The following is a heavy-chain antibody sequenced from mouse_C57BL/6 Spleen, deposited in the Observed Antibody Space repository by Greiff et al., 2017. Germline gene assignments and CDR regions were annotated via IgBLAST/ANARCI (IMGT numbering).Heavy chain of an antibody. CDR3: ARAWDYEYDVGY. CDR1: GYTFTSYW. D-gene: IGHD2-4*01. Sequence: QVQLQQPGAELVKPGASVTLSCKASGYTFTSYWMHWVKQRPGQGLEWIGMLHPNSGSTNYNEKFKSKATLTVDKSSSTAYMQLRSLPSEDSAVYYCARAWDYEYDVGYWGQGTTLTVSS. J-gene: IGHJ2*01. CDR2: LHPNSGST. V-gene: IGHV1-64*01.